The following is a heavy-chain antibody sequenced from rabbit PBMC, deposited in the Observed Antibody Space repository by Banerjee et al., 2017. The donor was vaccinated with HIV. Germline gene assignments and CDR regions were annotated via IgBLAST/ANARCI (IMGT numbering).Heavy chain of an antibody. J-gene: IGHJ4*01. CDR2: TYIGTAGS. V-gene: IGHV1S45*01. Sequence: QEQLVESGGGLVTLGGSLKLSCKASGIDFSSYGISWVRQAPGKGLELIACTYIGTAGSNYASWAKGRFTISETSSTTMTLQMTSLTGADTATYFCARAGSSDISYFDLWGPGTLVTVS. CDR1: GIDFSSYG. CDR3: ARAGSSDISYFDL. D-gene: IGHD8-1*01.